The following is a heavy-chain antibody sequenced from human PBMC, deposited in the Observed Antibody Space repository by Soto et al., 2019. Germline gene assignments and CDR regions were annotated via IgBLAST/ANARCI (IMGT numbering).Heavy chain of an antibody. CDR1: GFTFSSYG. V-gene: IGHV3-30*18. CDR2: ISYDGSNK. D-gene: IGHD5-18*01. J-gene: IGHJ4*02. CDR3: AKGSGYSYGFFDY. Sequence: VGSLRLSCAASGFTFSSYGMHWVRQAPGKGLEWVAVISYDGSNKYYADSVKGRFTISRDNSKNTLYLQMNSLRAEDTAVYYCAKGSGYSYGFFDYWGQGTLVTVSS.